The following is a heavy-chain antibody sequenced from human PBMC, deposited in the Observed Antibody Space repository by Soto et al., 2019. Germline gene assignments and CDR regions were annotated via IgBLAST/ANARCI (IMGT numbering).Heavy chain of an antibody. CDR1: GFPFSHYW. CDR2: INPAGTIT. V-gene: IGHV3-74*01. J-gene: IGHJ5*01. D-gene: IGHD3-16*01. CDR3: TSDAFGLRDT. Sequence: MQMVESGGGSVQPGGSLRLSCAASGFPFSHYWMHWVRQTPGKGLVWVSRINPAGTITNYADSVEGRFTISRDNADSAFSLQMNSLSADDTAICYCTSDAFGLRDTLGHGTLVTVSS.